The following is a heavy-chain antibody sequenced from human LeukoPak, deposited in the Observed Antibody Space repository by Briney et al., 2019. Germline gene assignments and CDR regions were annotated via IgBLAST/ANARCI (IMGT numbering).Heavy chain of an antibody. CDR3: ARDRGGSYSAIDY. Sequence: QAGGSLRLSCAASGFTFSSYSMNWVRQAPGKWLEWVSFISSSSSTIYYADSVKGRFTISRDNAKNSLYLQMNSLRAEDTAVYYCARDRGGSYSAIDYWGQGTLVTVSS. D-gene: IGHD1-26*01. CDR1: GFTFSSYS. CDR2: ISSSSSTI. J-gene: IGHJ4*02. V-gene: IGHV3-48*04.